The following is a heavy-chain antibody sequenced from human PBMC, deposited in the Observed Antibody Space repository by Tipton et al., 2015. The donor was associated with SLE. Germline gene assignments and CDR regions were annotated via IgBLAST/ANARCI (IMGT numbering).Heavy chain of an antibody. CDR2: IYTSGST. D-gene: IGHD4-11*01. CDR3: ARVGDNNYDV. J-gene: IGHJ6*02. CDR1: GGSISSYY. Sequence: GLVKPSETLSLTCTVSGGSISSYYWSWIRQPAGKGLEWIGRIYTSIYTSGSTNYNPSLKSRVAMSVDTSKKQFSLKLRSVTAADTAVDYCARVGDNNYDVWGQGTTVTVSS. V-gene: IGHV4-4*07.